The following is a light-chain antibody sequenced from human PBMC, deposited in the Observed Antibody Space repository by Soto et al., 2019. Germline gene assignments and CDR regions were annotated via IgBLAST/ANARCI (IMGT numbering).Light chain of an antibody. V-gene: IGKV3-20*01. CDR3: QQYNKWPPWT. J-gene: IGKJ1*01. CDR2: GAS. Sequence: EIVLTQSPGTLSLSPGERATLSCRASQSVSSSYLAWYQQKPGQAPRLLIYGASSRATGIPDRFSGNGSETEFTLTISGLQSDDFALYYCQQYNKWPPWTFGQGTKVDIK. CDR1: QSVSSSY.